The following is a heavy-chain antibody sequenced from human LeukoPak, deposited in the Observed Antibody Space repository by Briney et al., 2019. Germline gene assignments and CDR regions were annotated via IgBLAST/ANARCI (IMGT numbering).Heavy chain of an antibody. V-gene: IGHV3-21*01. Sequence: GGSLRLSCAASGFTFSSYSMNWVRQAPGKGLEWVSSISSSSSYIYYADSVKGRFTISRDNAKNSLYLQMNSLRAEDTAVYYCARDYDCSGGSCYTGYFQHWGQGTLVTVSS. CDR1: GFTFSSYS. CDR3: ARDYDCSGGSCYTGYFQH. CDR2: ISSSSSYI. J-gene: IGHJ1*01. D-gene: IGHD2-15*01.